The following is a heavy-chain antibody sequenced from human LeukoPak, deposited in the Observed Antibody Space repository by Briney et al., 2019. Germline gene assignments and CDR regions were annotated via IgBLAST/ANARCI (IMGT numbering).Heavy chain of an antibody. J-gene: IGHJ4*02. Sequence: PSETLSLTCTVSGGSISSYYWSWIRQPPGKGLEWIGYIYYSGSTNYNPSLKSRVTISVDTSKNHFSLKLSSVTAADTAVYYCARSSVVGASNDYWRQGTLVTVSS. CDR3: ARSSVVGASNDY. CDR1: GGSISSYY. V-gene: IGHV4-59*01. D-gene: IGHD1-26*01. CDR2: IYYSGST.